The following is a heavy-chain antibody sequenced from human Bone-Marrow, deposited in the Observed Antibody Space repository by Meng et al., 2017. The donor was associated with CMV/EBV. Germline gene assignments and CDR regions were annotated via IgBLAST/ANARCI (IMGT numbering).Heavy chain of an antibody. CDR2: INSDGRSK. V-gene: IGHV3-74*01. Sequence: ADSEFTFSSYWMHWVRQAPGKGLGWVSRINSDGRSKSYADSVKGRFTISRDNAKNTLYLQMNSLRAEDTAVYYCARGAHDYGGTITDYWGQGTLVTVSS. CDR1: EFTFSSYW. J-gene: IGHJ4*02. CDR3: ARGAHDYGGTITDY. D-gene: IGHD4-17*01.